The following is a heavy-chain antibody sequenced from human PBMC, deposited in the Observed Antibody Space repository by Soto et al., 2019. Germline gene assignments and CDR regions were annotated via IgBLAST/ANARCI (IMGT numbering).Heavy chain of an antibody. J-gene: IGHJ6*02. D-gene: IGHD3-22*01. V-gene: IGHV4-34*01. CDR2: INHSGST. Sequence: SETLSLTCAVYGGSFSGYYWSWIRQPPGKGLEWIGEINHSGSTNYNPSLKSRVTISVDTSKNQFSLKLSSVTAADTAVYCCARGLNYYDSSGSRYYYYYYGMDVWGQGTTVTVSS. CDR1: GGSFSGYY. CDR3: ARGLNYYDSSGSRYYYYYYGMDV.